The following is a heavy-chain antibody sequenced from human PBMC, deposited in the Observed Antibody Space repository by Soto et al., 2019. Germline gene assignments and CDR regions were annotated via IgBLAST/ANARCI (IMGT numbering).Heavy chain of an antibody. Sequence: SETLSLTCTVSGGSMISYYWSWIRQPPGRGLEWIGFIYYAGSTKYNPSLNSRVTISVDTSKNQFSLKLSSVTAADTAVYYCARGSYTIFGVVMDVWGQGTTVTVS. D-gene: IGHD3-3*01. CDR2: IYYAGST. V-gene: IGHV4-59*08. J-gene: IGHJ6*02. CDR1: GGSMISYY. CDR3: ARGSYTIFGVVMDV.